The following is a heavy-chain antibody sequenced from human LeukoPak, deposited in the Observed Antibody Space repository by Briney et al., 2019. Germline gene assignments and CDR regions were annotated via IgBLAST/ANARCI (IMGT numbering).Heavy chain of an antibody. Sequence: GGSLRLSCAASGFTFSSYAMHWVRQAPGKGLEWVAVISYDGSNKYYADSVKGRFTISRDNAKNSLYLQMNSLRAEDTAVYYCARPNSNRPTSAFDPWGQGTLVTVSS. J-gene: IGHJ5*02. D-gene: IGHD4-11*01. CDR2: ISYDGSNK. CDR3: ARPNSNRPTSAFDP. V-gene: IGHV3-30-3*01. CDR1: GFTFSSYA.